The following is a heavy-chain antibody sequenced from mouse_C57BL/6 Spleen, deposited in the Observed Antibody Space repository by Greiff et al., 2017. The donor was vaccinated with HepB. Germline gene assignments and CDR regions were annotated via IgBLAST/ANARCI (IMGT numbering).Heavy chain of an antibody. CDR2: IYPGDGDT. D-gene: IGHD1-1*01. V-gene: IGHV1-82*01. CDR3: ARYGSSPAWFAY. Sequence: VQLQESGPELVKPGASVKISCKASGYAFSSSWMNWVKQRPGKGLEWIGRIYPGDGDTNYNGKFKGKATLTADKSSSTAYMQLSSLTSEDSAVYFCARYGSSPAWFAYWGQGTLVTVSA. CDR1: GYAFSSSW. J-gene: IGHJ3*01.